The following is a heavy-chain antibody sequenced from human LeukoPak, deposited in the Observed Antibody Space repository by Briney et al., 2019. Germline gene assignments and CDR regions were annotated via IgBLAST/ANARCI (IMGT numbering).Heavy chain of an antibody. D-gene: IGHD2-15*01. CDR2: INPTSGGT. J-gene: IGHJ5*02. CDR1: AYTLTGYY. CDR3: ARHVGYSNWFDP. Sequence: ASVKVSCKASAYTLTGYYMHWVRQAPGQGLEWMGWINPTSGGTNYAQKFQGRVTMTRDTSISTAYMELSRLTSDDTAVYYCARHVGYSNWFDPWGQGTLVTVSS. V-gene: IGHV1-2*02.